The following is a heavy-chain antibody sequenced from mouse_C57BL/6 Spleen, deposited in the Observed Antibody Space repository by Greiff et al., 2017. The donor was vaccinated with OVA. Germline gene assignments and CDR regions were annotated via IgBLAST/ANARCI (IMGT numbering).Heavy chain of an antibody. CDR2: ISDGGSYT. J-gene: IGHJ4*01. V-gene: IGHV5-4*03. CDR1: GFTFSSYA. Sequence: EVKLEESGGGLVKPGGSLKLSCAASGFTFSSYAMSWVRQTPEKRLEWVATISDGGSYTYYPDNVKGRFTISRDNAKNNLYLQMSHLKSEDTAMYYCAREGPHYAMDYWGQGTSVTVSS. CDR3: AREGPHYAMDY.